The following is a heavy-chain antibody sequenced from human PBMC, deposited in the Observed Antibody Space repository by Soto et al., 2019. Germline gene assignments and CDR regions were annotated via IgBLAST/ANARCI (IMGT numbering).Heavy chain of an antibody. Sequence: QVQLVQSGAEVKKPGASVKVSCKASGYTFTSYAMHWVRQAPGQRLEWMGWINAGNGNTKYSQKFQGRVTITRDTSANTAYMELSSLRSEDTAVYYCARGIPMVREPLQWFDPWGQGTLVTVSS. V-gene: IGHV1-3*01. CDR3: ARGIPMVREPLQWFDP. CDR2: INAGNGNT. CDR1: GYTFTSYA. J-gene: IGHJ5*02. D-gene: IGHD3-10*01.